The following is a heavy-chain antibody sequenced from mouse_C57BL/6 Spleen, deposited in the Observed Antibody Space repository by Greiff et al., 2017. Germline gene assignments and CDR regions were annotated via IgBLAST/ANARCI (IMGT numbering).Heavy chain of an antibody. CDR2: INPSNGGT. V-gene: IGHV1-53*01. Sequence: QVHVKQPGTELVKPGASVKLSCKASGYTFTSYWMHWVKQRPGQGLEWIGNINPSNGGTNYNEKFKSKATLTVDKSSSTAYMQLSSLTSEDSAVYYCARWIFITTVVAADYWGQGTTLTVSS. J-gene: IGHJ2*01. D-gene: IGHD1-1*01. CDR3: ARWIFITTVVAADY. CDR1: GYTFTSYW.